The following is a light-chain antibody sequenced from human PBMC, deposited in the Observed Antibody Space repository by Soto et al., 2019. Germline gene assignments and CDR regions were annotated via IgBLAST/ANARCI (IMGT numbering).Light chain of an antibody. CDR1: RILLHTNGYNY. Sequence: DIVMTQSPVSLPFTLGQPASISFRSKRILLHTNGYNYLDWYMQKPGQSPQLLIYLGSNRASGVPDRFSGSGSGTHFTLKISRVEAADVGVYYCMQALQSLTFGQGTRLEIK. CDR2: LGS. CDR3: MQALQSLT. J-gene: IGKJ5*01. V-gene: IGKV2-28*01.